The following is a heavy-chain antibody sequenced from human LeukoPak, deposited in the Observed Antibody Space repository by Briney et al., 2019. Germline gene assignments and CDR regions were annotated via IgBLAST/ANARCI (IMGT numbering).Heavy chain of an antibody. V-gene: IGHV3-48*03. J-gene: IGHJ1*01. D-gene: IGHD3-22*01. CDR1: GFTFSNYE. CDR2: ISSSGSTI. Sequence: GGSLRLSCAASGFTFSNYEMNWVRQAPGKGLEWVSYISSSGSTIYYADSVKGRFTISRDNAKNSLYLQMNSLRAEDTAVFYCARGPYDSSGYYLEYFQHWGQGTLVTVSS. CDR3: ARGPYDSSGYYLEYFQH.